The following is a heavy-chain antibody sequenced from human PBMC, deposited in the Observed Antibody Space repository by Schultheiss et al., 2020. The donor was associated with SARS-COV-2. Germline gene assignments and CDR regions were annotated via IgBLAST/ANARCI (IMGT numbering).Heavy chain of an antibody. CDR2: ISGSGGNT. V-gene: IGHV3-23*01. CDR3: ASLTDIQLWPYYFDY. J-gene: IGHJ4*02. Sequence: GGSLRLSCAASGFTFSSYAMSWVRQAPGKGLEWVSAISGSGGNTYCADSVKGRFTISRDNSKNTLYLQMNSLRAEDTAVYYCASLTDIQLWPYYFDYWGQGTLVTVSS. CDR1: GFTFSSYA. D-gene: IGHD5-18*01.